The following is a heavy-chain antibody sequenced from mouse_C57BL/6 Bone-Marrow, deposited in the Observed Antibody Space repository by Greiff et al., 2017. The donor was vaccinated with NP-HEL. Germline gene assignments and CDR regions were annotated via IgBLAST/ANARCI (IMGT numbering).Heavy chain of an antibody. CDR1: GFNIKDYY. CDR3: STGRYGNYAWFAY. J-gene: IGHJ3*01. V-gene: IGHV14-1*01. D-gene: IGHD2-1*01. Sequence: EVQLQQSGAELVRPGASVKLSCTASGFNIKDYYMHWVKQRPEQGLEWIGRIDPADGDTEYAPKFQGKATMTADTSSNTAYLQLSSLTSEDTAVYYCSTGRYGNYAWFAYWGQGTLVTVSA. CDR2: IDPADGDT.